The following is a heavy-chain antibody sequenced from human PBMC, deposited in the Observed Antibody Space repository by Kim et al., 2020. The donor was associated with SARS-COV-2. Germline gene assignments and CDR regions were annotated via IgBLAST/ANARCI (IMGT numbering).Heavy chain of an antibody. V-gene: IGHV3-30*18. CDR2: ISYEGSRK. CDR3: AKQENIFWPNFYYG. Sequence: GGSLRLSCAASGFSFNSYGMHWVRQAPGKGLEWVAFISYEGSRKQYLDSLKGRFVVSRDYSKNTLYLQMNSLRAEDTAVYYCAKQENIFWPNFYYG. CDR1: GFSFNSYG. D-gene: IGHD3-3*01. J-gene: IGHJ6*01.